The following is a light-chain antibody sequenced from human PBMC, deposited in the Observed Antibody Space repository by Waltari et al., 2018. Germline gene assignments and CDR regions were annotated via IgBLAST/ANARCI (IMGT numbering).Light chain of an antibody. CDR2: DVS. Sequence: QSALTQPASVSGSPGQSITISCTGTNSDIDAYDYVSWYQQHPGKAPKLILYDVSGRPSGISNRFSGSKADNTASLTISGLQDEDEADYYCSSYATSNTVVVGGGTKVTVL. J-gene: IGLJ2*01. CDR1: NSDIDAYDY. CDR3: SSYATSNTVV. V-gene: IGLV2-14*03.